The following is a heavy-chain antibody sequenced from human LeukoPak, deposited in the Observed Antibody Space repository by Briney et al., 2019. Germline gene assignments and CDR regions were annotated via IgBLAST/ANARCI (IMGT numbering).Heavy chain of an antibody. V-gene: IGHV1-18*01. D-gene: IGHD4-23*01. CDR1: GYTFISYG. CDR2: ISGDYGNT. J-gene: IGHJ4*02. Sequence: ASVKVSCKASGYTFISYGISWVRQAPGQGLEWMGWISGDYGNTNNAQKFQGRITMTTDTSTSTAYMELRSLRSDDTAVYYCARDFRDYGGDSGYFDYWGQGTLVTVSS. CDR3: ARDFRDYGGDSGYFDY.